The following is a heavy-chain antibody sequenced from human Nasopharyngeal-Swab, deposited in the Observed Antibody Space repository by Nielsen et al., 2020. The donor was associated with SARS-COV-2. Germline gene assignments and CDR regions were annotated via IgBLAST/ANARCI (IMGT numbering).Heavy chain of an antibody. D-gene: IGHD1-7*01. J-gene: IGHJ4*02. Sequence: SVKVSCKASGGTFISYAISWVRQAPGQGLAWMGGSIHIFGTANYAQKFQGRVTITADESTSTAYMELSSLRSEDTAVYYGATGTGTSGYWGQGTLVTVSS. CDR3: ATGTGTSGY. CDR2: SIHIFGTA. CDR1: GGTFISYA. V-gene: IGHV1-69*13.